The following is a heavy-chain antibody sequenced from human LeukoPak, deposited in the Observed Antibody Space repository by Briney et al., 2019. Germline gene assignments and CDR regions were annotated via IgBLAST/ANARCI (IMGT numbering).Heavy chain of an antibody. CDR3: ARARSGYDGYYYYYMDV. CDR2: IYYSGST. D-gene: IGHD5-12*01. V-gene: IGHV4-59*01. Sequence: SETLSLTCTVSGGSISSYYWSWIRQPSGKGLEWIGYIYYSGSTNYNPSLKSRVTISVDTSKNQFSLKLSSVTAADTAVYYCARARSGYDGYYYYYMDVWGKGTTVSISS. CDR1: GGSISSYY. J-gene: IGHJ6*03.